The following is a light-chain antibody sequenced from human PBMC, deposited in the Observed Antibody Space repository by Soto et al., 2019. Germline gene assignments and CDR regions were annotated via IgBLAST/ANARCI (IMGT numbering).Light chain of an antibody. CDR1: QSVSSH. J-gene: IGKJ1*01. V-gene: IGKV3-15*01. Sequence: EIVMTQSPATLSVSPGERATLSCRASQSVSSHLAWFQQRPGQAPRLLMYGTSTRATGIPDRFSGRGSETDFDLTISSLHSEDFAIYYYQQQNNSPTWTFGQGTKVDI. CDR2: GTS. CDR3: QQQNNSPTWT.